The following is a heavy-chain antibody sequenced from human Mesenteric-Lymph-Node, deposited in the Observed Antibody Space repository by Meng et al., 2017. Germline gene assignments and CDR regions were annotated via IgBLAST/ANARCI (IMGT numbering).Heavy chain of an antibody. J-gene: IGHJ5*02. CDR2: IYHSGST. CDR1: GGSISSINW. CDR3: ARVAAAGNEWFDP. V-gene: IGHV4-4*02. Sequence: VPLQWSGPGLVKPSETLSLNCAVSGGSISSINWWTWVRQPPGKGLEWIGEIYHSGSTNYNPSLKSRVTISVDKSKNQFSLKLSSVTAADTAVYYCARVAAAGNEWFDPWGQGTLVTVSS. D-gene: IGHD6-13*01.